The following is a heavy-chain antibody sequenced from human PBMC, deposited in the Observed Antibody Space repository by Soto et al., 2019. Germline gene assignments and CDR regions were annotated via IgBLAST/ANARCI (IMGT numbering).Heavy chain of an antibody. CDR2: IYIDGTT. CDR1: GFMVTNNY. J-gene: IGHJ6*02. CDR3: AREAYPSAGMDV. Sequence: ELQLVESGGTLIQPGGSLRLSCAASGFMVTNNYMSWVRQAPGKGLEWVSVIYIDGTTFYAGSVKVRFIISRDNSKNTLYLQMNSLRADDTALYYCAREAYPSAGMDVWGQGTTVTVSS. V-gene: IGHV3-53*01. D-gene: IGHD2-2*02.